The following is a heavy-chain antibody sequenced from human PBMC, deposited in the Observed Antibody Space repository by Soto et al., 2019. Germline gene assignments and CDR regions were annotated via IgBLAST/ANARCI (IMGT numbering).Heavy chain of an antibody. V-gene: IGHV3-53*03. D-gene: IGHD2-2*01. CDR2: IYSGGST. J-gene: IGHJ6*02. Sequence: ETLSLTCTASGFTVSSNYMSWVRQAPGKGLEWVSVIYSGGSTYYADSVRGRFTISRDNSKNTLYLQMNSLRAEYTAVYYCATVGVPAALVYYYGMDVWGQGTTVTVSS. CDR1: GFTVSSNY. CDR3: ATVGVPAALVYYYGMDV.